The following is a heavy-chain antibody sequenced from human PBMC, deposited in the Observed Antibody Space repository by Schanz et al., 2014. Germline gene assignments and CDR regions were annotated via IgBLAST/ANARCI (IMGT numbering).Heavy chain of an antibody. V-gene: IGHV3-23*04. CDR3: LAPDYGMDV. J-gene: IGHJ6*02. CDR1: GFSFSTYC. CDR2: ISASGGTT. Sequence: EEQLVESGGGLVQPGGSLRLSCAASGFSFSTYCMSWVRQAPGKGLEWVSAISASGGTTYYADSVKGRFTISRDNAKNSLFLQMNSLRAEDTAVYYCLAPDYGMDVWGQGTTVTVSS.